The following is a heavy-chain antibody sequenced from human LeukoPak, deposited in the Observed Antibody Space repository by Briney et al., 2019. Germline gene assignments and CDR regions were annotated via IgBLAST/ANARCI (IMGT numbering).Heavy chain of an antibody. CDR3: ATLTTVVTAYYFDY. CDR2: IYYSGST. CDR1: GGSISSGDYY. D-gene: IGHD4-23*01. J-gene: IGHJ4*02. Sequence: SETLSLTCTVSGGSISSGDYYWSWIRQPPGKGLEWIGYIYYSGSTYYNPSLKSRVTISVDTSKNQFSLKLSSVTAADTAVYYCATLTTVVTAYYFDYWGQGTLVTVSS. V-gene: IGHV4-30-4*01.